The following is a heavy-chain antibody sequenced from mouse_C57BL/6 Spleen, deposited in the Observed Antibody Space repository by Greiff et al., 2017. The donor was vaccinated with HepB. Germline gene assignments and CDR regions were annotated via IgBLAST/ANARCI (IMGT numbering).Heavy chain of an antibody. J-gene: IGHJ2*01. CDR3: AREDWEGHYFDY. Sequence: EVQLQQSGPELVKPGASVKIPCKASGYTFTDYNMDWVKQSHGKSLEWIGDINPNNGGTIYNQKFKGKATLTVDKSSSTAYMELRSLTSEDTAVYYCAREDWEGHYFDYWGQGTTLTVSS. CDR1: GYTFTDYN. V-gene: IGHV1-18*01. D-gene: IGHD4-1*01. CDR2: INPNNGGT.